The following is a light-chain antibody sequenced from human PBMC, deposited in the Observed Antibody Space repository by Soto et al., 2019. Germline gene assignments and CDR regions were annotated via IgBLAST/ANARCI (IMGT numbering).Light chain of an antibody. V-gene: IGKV1-33*01. Sequence: DIQMTQSPASLSASVGDRVSITCQASEDISKFLNWYQQKPGKAPKVLIYDASNLHTGVPSRFSGSGSRTHIIFTISSLQPEESATYFCQQYDGLRITFGQGTRLEIK. J-gene: IGKJ5*01. CDR2: DAS. CDR3: QQYDGLRIT. CDR1: EDISKF.